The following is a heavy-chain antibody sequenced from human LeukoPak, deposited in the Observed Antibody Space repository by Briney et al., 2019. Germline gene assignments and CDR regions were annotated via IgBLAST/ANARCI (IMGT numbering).Heavy chain of an antibody. CDR2: IYYSGST. CDR3: ARGNDFWSGFPPYYYGMDV. D-gene: IGHD3-3*01. CDR1: GGSLSSYY. J-gene: IGHJ6*02. Sequence: SETLSLTCTVSGGSLSSYYWSWIRQPPGKGLEWIGYIYYSGSTYYNPSLKSRVTISVETSKNQFSLKLSSVTAADTAVYYCARGNDFWSGFPPYYYGMDVWGQGTTVTVSS. V-gene: IGHV4-59*01.